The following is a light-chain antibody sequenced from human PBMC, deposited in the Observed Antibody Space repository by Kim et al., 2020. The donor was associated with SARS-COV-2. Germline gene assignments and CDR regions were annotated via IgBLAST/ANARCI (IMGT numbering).Light chain of an antibody. CDR2: DSS. Sequence: EIVFAPSPATLSFSPGERATLSFRASQSVSTYLAWYQQKPGQAPRLLIYDSSNTATGIPNRVSVSGSGTDFTLTLSSLESEDFAVYYCQHRSNWRPALTFGGGTKVDIK. CDR3: QHRSNWRPALT. CDR1: QSVSTY. J-gene: IGKJ4*01. V-gene: IGKV3-11*01.